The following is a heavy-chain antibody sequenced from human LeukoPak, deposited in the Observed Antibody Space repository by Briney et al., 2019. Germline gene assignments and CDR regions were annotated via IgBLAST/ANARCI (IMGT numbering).Heavy chain of an antibody. J-gene: IGHJ4*02. CDR3: ARESGEGKGIAPFDY. CDR2: INPSGGST. Sequence: ASVKVSCKASGYTFTSYYMHWVRQAPRQGLEWMGLINPSGGSTSYAQKFQGRVTTTRDTSTSTVYMELSSLRSEDTAVYYCARESGEGKGIAPFDYWGQGTLVTVSS. V-gene: IGHV1-46*01. D-gene: IGHD3-3*01. CDR1: GYTFTSYY.